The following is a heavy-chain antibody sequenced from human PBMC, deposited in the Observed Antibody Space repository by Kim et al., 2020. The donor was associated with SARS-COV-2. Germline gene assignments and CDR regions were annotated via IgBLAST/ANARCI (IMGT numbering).Heavy chain of an antibody. V-gene: IGHV3-9*01. Sequence: GGSLRLSCAASGFKFDDYAMHWVRQVPGKGLEWVSGLSWNSGNIDYPDSVKGRFTISRDNAKNSLYLQINSLSADDTALYYCVKDSKTGVTRYDAFDIWGQGGRVTVS. CDR3: VKDSKTGVTRYDAFDI. J-gene: IGHJ3*02. CDR1: GFKFDDYA. D-gene: IGHD1-1*01. CDR2: LSWNSGNI.